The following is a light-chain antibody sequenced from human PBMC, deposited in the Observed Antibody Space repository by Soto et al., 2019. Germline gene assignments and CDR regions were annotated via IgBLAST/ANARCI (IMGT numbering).Light chain of an antibody. V-gene: IGLV2-11*01. CDR1: SSDVGGYNY. J-gene: IGLJ2*01. Sequence: QSVLTQPRSVSGSPGQSVTISCTGTSSDVGGYNYVSWYKHHPGKAPKLMIYDVTTRPSGVPDRFSGSKSGNTASLTISGLQAEDEADYYCCSYAGIYHLLFGGGTKLTVL. CDR3: CSYAGIYHLL. CDR2: DVT.